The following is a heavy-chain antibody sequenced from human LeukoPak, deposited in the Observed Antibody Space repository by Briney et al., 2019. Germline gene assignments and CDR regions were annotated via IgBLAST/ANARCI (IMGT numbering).Heavy chain of an antibody. D-gene: IGHD3-9*01. V-gene: IGHV1-2*02. Sequence: ASVKVSCKASGYTFTGYYMHWVRQAPGQGLEWMGRINPKSGDTNYAQKFQGRVTMTWDTSISTAYMELSRLSSGDTAVYYCAREYILTGYYGDYWGQGTLVTVSS. CDR3: AREYILTGYYGDY. CDR1: GYTFTGYY. CDR2: INPKSGDT. J-gene: IGHJ4*02.